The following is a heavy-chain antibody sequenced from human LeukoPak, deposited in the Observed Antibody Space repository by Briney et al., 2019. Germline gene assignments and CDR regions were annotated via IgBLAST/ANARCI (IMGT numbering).Heavy chain of an antibody. D-gene: IGHD3-22*01. CDR1: DYTFTNYD. CDR2: ISAYNGST. Sequence: GASVKVSCRASDYTFTNYDLSWMRQAPGQGLEWMGWISAYNGSTKNAQKLQGRVTMTTDTSTSTAYMELRSLRSDDTAVYYCARHYSYDTSAYPYYFDYWGQGTLVTVSS. V-gene: IGHV1-18*01. J-gene: IGHJ4*02. CDR3: ARHYSYDTSAYPYYFDY.